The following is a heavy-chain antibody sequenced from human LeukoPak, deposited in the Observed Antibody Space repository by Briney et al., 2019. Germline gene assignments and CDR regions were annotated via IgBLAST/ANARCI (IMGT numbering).Heavy chain of an antibody. D-gene: IGHD3/OR15-3a*01. V-gene: IGHV3-49*04. J-gene: IGHJ4*02. CDR3: TRDKDWSYDY. CDR2: IRRKVYGGTT. Sequence: PGGSLRLSCTASGFTFGDHGMGWVRQAPEKGLEWVGFIRRKVYGGTTEYAASVRGRFSISRDDSKSIAYLEMNSLKTEDTAVYYCTRDKDWSYDYWDQGTLVTVSS. CDR1: GFTFGDHG.